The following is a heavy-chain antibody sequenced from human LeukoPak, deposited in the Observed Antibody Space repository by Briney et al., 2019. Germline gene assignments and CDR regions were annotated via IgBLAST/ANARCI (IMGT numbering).Heavy chain of an antibody. CDR1: GYTFTSYG. Sequence: GASXKVSCKASGYTFTSYGISWARQAPGQGLEWMGWISAYNGNTNYAQKLQGRGTITTDTSKRTAYMELRSLRSDDTAVYYCARDPFPTVGATPPDAFDIWGQGTMVTVSS. D-gene: IGHD1-26*01. CDR3: ARDPFPTVGATPPDAFDI. CDR2: ISAYNGNT. J-gene: IGHJ3*02. V-gene: IGHV1-18*01.